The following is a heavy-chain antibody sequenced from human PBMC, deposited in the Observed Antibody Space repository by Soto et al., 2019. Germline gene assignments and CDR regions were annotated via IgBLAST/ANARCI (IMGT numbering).Heavy chain of an antibody. CDR2: IYHSGST. CDR3: ARVSGCYYYGMDV. Sequence: QVQLQESGPGLVKPSGTLSLSCAVSGGSISSSNWRSWVRQPPGKGLEWIGEIYHSGSTNYNPSLKSRVTISVDKSKNQFSLKLSSVTAAYTAVYYCARVSGCYYYGMDVWGQGTTVTVSS. J-gene: IGHJ6*02. CDR1: GGSISSSNW. V-gene: IGHV4-4*02. D-gene: IGHD1-26*01.